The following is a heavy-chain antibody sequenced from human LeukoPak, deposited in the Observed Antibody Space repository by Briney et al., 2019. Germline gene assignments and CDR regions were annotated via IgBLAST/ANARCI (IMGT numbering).Heavy chain of an antibody. CDR2: ISWNSGSI. V-gene: IGHV3-9*01. J-gene: IGHJ6*03. D-gene: IGHD3-3*01. CDR3: ARGGITIFGVVSYMDV. CDR1: GFSFRDFA. Sequence: GGSLRLSCSASGFSFRDFAVHWVRQVPGKGLEWVSGISWNSGSIGYADSVRGRFTVSRDNAKNFLYLQMNSLRAEDTALYYCARGGITIFGVVSYMDVWGKGTTVTVSS.